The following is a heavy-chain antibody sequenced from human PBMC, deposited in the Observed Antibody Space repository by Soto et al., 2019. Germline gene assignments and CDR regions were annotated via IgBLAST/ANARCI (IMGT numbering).Heavy chain of an antibody. CDR1: GYAFTGYY. V-gene: IGHV1-2*02. J-gene: IGHJ6*02. CDR3: ARGAISPYGMEV. CDR2: INPNSGGT. D-gene: IGHD3-9*01. Sequence: ASVKVSCKASGYAFTGYYMHWVRQAPGQGLEWMGWINPNSGGTNYAQKFQGRVTMTRETSISTAYMELSRLRSDDTAVYYCARGAISPYGMEVWGQGTTVTVSS.